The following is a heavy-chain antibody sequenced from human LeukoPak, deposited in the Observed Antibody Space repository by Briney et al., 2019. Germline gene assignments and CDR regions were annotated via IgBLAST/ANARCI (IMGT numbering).Heavy chain of an antibody. CDR3: ALSSGGY. D-gene: IGHD6-19*01. CDR1: GFTFSSYS. Sequence: PGGSLRLSCAASGFTFSSYSMNWVRQAPGKGLEWVANIKQDGSDQYYVDSVKGRFTISRDNAKNSVYLQMNSLRVEDTAVYYCALSSGGYWGQGTLVTVSS. J-gene: IGHJ4*02. V-gene: IGHV3-7*01. CDR2: IKQDGSDQ.